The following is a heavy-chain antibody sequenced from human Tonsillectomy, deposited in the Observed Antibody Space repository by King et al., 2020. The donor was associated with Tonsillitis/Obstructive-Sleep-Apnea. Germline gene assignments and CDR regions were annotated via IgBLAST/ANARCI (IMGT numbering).Heavy chain of an antibody. D-gene: IGHD4-17*01. CDR2: INPNSGGP. J-gene: IGHJ4*02. CDR1: GYTFTGYY. V-gene: IGHV1-2*02. CDR3: ARMATVTTEFDY. Sequence: QLVQSGAEVKKPGASVKVSCKASGYTFTGYYMHWVRQAPGQGLEWMGWINPNSGGPNYAQKFQGRVTMTRDTSISTAYMELSRLRSDDTAVYYCARMATVTTEFDYWGQGTLVTVSS.